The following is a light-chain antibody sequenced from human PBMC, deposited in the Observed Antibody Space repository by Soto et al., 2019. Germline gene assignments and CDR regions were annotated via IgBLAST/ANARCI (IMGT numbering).Light chain of an antibody. CDR2: LGS. Sequence: DIVMTQSPLSLPVIPGERASAYCRCSESLLNSNGYNYLDWYLQKPGQSPQRRIYLGSNRASGVHDRLSGSRSGTDLTLKISRVEAEDVGVYYCMQPLQSWTFGQGTKVDI. CDR3: MQPLQSWT. CDR1: ESLLNSNGYNY. J-gene: IGKJ1*01. V-gene: IGKV2-28*01.